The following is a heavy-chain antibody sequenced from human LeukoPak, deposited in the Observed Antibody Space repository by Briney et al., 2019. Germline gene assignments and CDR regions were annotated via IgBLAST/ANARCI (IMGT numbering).Heavy chain of an antibody. J-gene: IGHJ4*02. CDR2: IYYSGST. V-gene: IGHV4-59*01. Sequence: PSETLSLTCTVSGGSISSFYWSWIRQPPGKGLDWIGYIYYSGSTKYNPSLKSRITISIDTSKSQFSLKLSSVTAADTAVYYCARLLERRGCFDYWGQGTLVTVSS. CDR1: GGSISSFY. CDR3: ARLLERRGCFDY. D-gene: IGHD1-1*01.